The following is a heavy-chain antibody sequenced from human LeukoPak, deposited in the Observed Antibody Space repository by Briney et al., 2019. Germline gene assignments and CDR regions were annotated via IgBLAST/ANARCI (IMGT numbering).Heavy chain of an antibody. Sequence: ASVTVSCKASGYTFTGYYMHWVRQAPGQGLEWMGRINPNSGGTNYAQKFQGRVTMTRDTSISTAYMELSRLRSDDTAVYYCALILAASTLFDYWGQGTLVTVSS. V-gene: IGHV1-2*06. CDR1: GYTFTGYY. D-gene: IGHD6-19*01. CDR3: ALILAASTLFDY. CDR2: INPNSGGT. J-gene: IGHJ4*02.